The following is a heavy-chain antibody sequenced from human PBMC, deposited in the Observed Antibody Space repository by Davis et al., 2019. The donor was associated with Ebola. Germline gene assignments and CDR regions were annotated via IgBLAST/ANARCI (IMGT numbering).Heavy chain of an antibody. CDR3: AAGVTVATRWVEY. V-gene: IGHV1-58*01. CDR2: IVVGSGNT. CDR1: GFTFTSSA. Sequence: SVKVSCKASGFTFTSSAVQWVRQARGQRLEWIGWIVVGSGNTNYAQKFQERVTITRDMSTSTAYMELSSLRSEDTAVYYCAAGVTVATRWVEYWGQGTLVTVSS. D-gene: IGHD5-12*01. J-gene: IGHJ4*02.